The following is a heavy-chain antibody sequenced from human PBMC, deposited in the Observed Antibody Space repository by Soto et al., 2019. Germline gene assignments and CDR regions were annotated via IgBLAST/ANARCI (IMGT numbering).Heavy chain of an antibody. V-gene: IGHV3-23*01. J-gene: IGHJ6*02. CDR2: ISGGASTT. Sequence: EAQLLESGGGLVQPGGSLRLSCAGSGFTFGDYAMNWVRQAPGKGLEWVAGISGGASTTYYADSVKGRFSIARDNSANTLSLQMHSLRAEDTAIYYCAKIKPLQFGRLYYYAMDVWGQGTAVTVSS. D-gene: IGHD3-16*01. CDR1: GFTFGDYA. CDR3: AKIKPLQFGRLYYYAMDV.